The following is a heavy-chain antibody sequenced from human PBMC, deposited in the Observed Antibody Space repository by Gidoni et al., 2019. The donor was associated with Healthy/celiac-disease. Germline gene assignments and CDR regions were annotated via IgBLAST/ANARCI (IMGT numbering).Heavy chain of an antibody. V-gene: IGHV1-69*06. CDR2: IIPIFGTA. CDR3: ARTPQGFTMVRGVNPYYYYMDV. CDR1: GGTFSSYA. Sequence: QVQLVQSGAEVKKPGSSVKVSCKASGGTFSSYAISWVRQAPGQGLEWMGGIIPIFGTANYAQKFQGRVTITADKSTSTAYMELSSLRSEDTAVYYCARTPQGFTMVRGVNPYYYYMDVWGKGTTVTVSS. D-gene: IGHD3-10*01. J-gene: IGHJ6*03.